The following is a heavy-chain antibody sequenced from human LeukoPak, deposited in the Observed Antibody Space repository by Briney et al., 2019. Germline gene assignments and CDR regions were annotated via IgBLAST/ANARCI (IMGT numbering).Heavy chain of an antibody. J-gene: IGHJ4*02. V-gene: IGHV3-49*02. D-gene: IGHD5-12*01. CDR2: YGGTT. CDR3: TGINEDGYSGYEPVDY. Sequence: YGGTTEYAASVKGRFTISRDDSKSIAYLQMNSLKTEDTAVYYCTGINEDGYSGYEPVDYWGQGTLVTVSS.